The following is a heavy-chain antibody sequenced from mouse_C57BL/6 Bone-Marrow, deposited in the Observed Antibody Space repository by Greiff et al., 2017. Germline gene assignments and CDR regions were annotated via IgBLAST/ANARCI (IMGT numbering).Heavy chain of an antibody. D-gene: IGHD1-1*01. Sequence: VQLQQSGAELVRPGASVKLSCTASGFNIKDDYMPWVKQRPEQGLEWIGWIDPENGDTEYASKFQGKATITADTSSNTAYLQLSSLTSEDTAVYYCTTTGSSYAMDYWGQGTSVTVSS. CDR2: IDPENGDT. CDR1: GFNIKDDY. J-gene: IGHJ4*01. CDR3: TTTGSSYAMDY. V-gene: IGHV14-4*01.